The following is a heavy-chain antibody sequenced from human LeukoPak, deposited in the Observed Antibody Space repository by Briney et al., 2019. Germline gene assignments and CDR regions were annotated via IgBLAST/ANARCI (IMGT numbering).Heavy chain of an antibody. CDR2: ISYDGSNT. Sequence: GRSLRLSCAASKFTFNTYAMHWVRQAPGKGLEWVSLISYDGSNTYYADSVKGRFTISRDNSKNTLYLQMNSLRAEDTAVYYCAREILRVWFDPWGQGTLVAVSS. CDR3: AREILRVWFDP. J-gene: IGHJ5*02. V-gene: IGHV3-30*04. CDR1: KFTFNTYA.